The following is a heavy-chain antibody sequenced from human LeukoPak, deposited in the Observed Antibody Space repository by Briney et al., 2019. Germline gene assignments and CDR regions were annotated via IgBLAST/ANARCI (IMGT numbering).Heavy chain of an antibody. V-gene: IGHV1-8*03. CDR1: GYTFTSYG. D-gene: IGHD3-3*01. Sequence: ASVKVSCKASGYTFTSYGISWVRQAPGQGLEWMGWMNPNSGNTGYAQKFQGRVTITRNTSISTAYMDLSSLRSEDTAVYYCARGLPRITSYDFWSGRRAFDIWGQGTMVTVSS. J-gene: IGHJ3*02. CDR3: ARGLPRITSYDFWSGRRAFDI. CDR2: MNPNSGNT.